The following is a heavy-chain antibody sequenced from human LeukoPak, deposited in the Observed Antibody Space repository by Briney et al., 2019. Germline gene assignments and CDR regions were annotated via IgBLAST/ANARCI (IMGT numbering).Heavy chain of an antibody. D-gene: IGHD6-19*01. CDR2: IRTASDT. CDR3: ARGQPSGKYYYMDV. J-gene: IGHJ6*03. Sequence: GGSLSLSCPASGFTLSSFDMHWVRQPTGQGLEWVSTIRTASDTYYPGPLKGRFTLSRDNAKNSLYLQMNRLTAGDEAVYYCARGQPSGKYYYMDVWGKGTTVPVSS. CDR1: GFTLSSFD. V-gene: IGHV3-13*01.